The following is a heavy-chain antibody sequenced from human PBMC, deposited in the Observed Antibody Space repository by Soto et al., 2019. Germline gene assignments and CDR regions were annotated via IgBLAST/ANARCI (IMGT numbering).Heavy chain of an antibody. CDR1: GGPFSGYY. D-gene: IGHD2-21*01. CDR3: ARSGAYDY. CDR2: INHSGST. Sequence: SETLSLTCAVYGGPFSGYYWSWIRQPPGKGLEWIGEINHSGSTNYNPSLKSRVTISVDTSKNQFSLKLSSVTAADTAVYYCARSGAYDYRGQGTLVTVSS. V-gene: IGHV4-34*01. J-gene: IGHJ4*02.